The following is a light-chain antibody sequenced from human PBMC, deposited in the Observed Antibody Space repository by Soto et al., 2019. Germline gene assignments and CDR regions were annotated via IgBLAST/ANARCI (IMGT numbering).Light chain of an antibody. CDR1: QDISRF. CDR2: EGS. Sequence: DIQMTQSPSSLSASVGDRVTITCQASQDISRFLNWYQQKPGKAPKLLIYEGSTLETGVPSRFSGSGSGTDFTLTITSLQPEDFATYSCQQYGSSPITFGQGTRLEIK. CDR3: QQYGSSPIT. V-gene: IGKV1-33*01. J-gene: IGKJ5*01.